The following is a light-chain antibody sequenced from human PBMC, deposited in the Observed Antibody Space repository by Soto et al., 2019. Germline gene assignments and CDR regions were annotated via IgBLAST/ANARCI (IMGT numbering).Light chain of an antibody. V-gene: IGKV1-5*03. CDR3: QQYNSYPWT. J-gene: IGKJ1*01. CDR1: QSISSW. Sequence: DVQMTQSPSTLSASVGDRVTITCRASQSISSWLAWYQQKPGKAPKLLIYKASTLESGVPSNFSRSGSGNEFTFTISSLQPEDFATYYRQQYNSYPWTFGQGTKVDVK. CDR2: KAS.